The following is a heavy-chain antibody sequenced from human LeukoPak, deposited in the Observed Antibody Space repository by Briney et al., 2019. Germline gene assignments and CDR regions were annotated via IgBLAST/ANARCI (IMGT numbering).Heavy chain of an antibody. V-gene: IGHV4-4*02. CDR1: GGSISSSNW. J-gene: IGHJ4*02. CDR2: IYHSGST. Sequence: PSETLSLTCAVSGGSISSSNWWSWVRQPPGKGLEWIGEIYHSGSTNYNPSLKSRVTISVDKSKNQFSLKLSSVTAADTAVYYCAREGVGTVQLWSFDYWGQGTLVTVSS. CDR3: AREGVGTVQLWSFDY. D-gene: IGHD5-18*01.